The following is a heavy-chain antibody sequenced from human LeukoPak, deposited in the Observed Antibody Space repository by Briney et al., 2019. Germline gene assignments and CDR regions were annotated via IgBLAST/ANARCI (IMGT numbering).Heavy chain of an antibody. CDR3: ARGPHRGWLQPPNYYYYYGMDV. Sequence: SETLSLTCTVSGGSISSYYWSWIRQPPGKGLEWIGYIYYSGSTNYNPSLKSRVTISVDTSRNQFSLKLSSVTAADTAVYYCARGPHRGWLQPPNYYYYYGMDVWGQGTTVTVSS. J-gene: IGHJ6*02. CDR2: IYYSGST. CDR1: GGSISSYY. V-gene: IGHV4-59*01. D-gene: IGHD5-24*01.